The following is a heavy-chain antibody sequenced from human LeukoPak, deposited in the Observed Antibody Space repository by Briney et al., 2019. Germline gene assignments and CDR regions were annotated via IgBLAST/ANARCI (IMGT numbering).Heavy chain of an antibody. CDR2: INPSGGST. Sequence: GASVKVSCKASGYTFTSYGISWVRQAPGQGLEWMGIINPSGGSTSYAQKFQGRVTMTRDMSTSTVYMELSSLRSEDTAVYYCASTGGSRQQLVPQDYYYMDVWGKGTTVTVSS. D-gene: IGHD6-13*01. CDR3: ASTGGSRQQLVPQDYYYMDV. CDR1: GYTFTSYG. V-gene: IGHV1-46*01. J-gene: IGHJ6*03.